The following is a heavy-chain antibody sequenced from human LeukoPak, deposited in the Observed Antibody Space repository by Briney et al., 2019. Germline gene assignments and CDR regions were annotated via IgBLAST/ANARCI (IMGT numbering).Heavy chain of an antibody. CDR3: ARDLPTTVTTGWFDP. J-gene: IGHJ5*02. V-gene: IGHV4-4*07. CDR1: GGSISSYY. Sequence: PSETLSLTCTVSGGSISSYYWSWIRQPAGKGLEWIGRIYTSGSTNYNPSLKSRVTMSVDTSKNQFSLKLSSVTAADTAVYYCARDLPTTVTTGWFDPWGLGTLVTVSS. D-gene: IGHD4-11*01. CDR2: IYTSGST.